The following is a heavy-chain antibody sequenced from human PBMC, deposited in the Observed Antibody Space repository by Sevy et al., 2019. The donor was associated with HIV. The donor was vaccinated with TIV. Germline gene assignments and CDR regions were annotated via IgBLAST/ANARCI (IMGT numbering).Heavy chain of an antibody. CDR3: TIARYSSSSVFDY. CDR2: IKTKIDGGTA. D-gene: IGHD6-6*01. V-gene: IGHV3-15*01. CDR1: GFTFSDAW. Sequence: GGSLRLSCAGTGFTFSDAWMTWVRQAPGKGLEWVGRIKTKIDGGTADYGAPVEGRFTISRDGSKNMLFLQMNSLKPEDTAVYYCTIARYSSSSVFDYWGQGTLVTVSS. J-gene: IGHJ4*02.